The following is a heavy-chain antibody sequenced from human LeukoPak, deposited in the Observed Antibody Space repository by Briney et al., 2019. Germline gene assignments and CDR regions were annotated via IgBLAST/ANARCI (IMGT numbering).Heavy chain of an antibody. CDR3: ARDHVVRSTGRFGP. V-gene: IGHV4-59*01. J-gene: IGHJ5*02. Sequence: PSETLSLTCTVSGGSINSYYWSWIRQPPGKGLEWIGYIYYSGSTNYNPSLKSRVTISVDTSKNQFSLKLSSVTAADTAVYYCARDHVVRSTGRFGPWGQGTLVTVSS. CDR1: GGSINSYY. CDR2: IYYSGST. D-gene: IGHD1-26*01.